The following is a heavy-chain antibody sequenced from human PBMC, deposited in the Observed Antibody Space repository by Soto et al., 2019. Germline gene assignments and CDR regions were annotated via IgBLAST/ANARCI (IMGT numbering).Heavy chain of an antibody. J-gene: IGHJ4*02. CDR1: GHIFTDYG. Sequence: ASVKVSCTASGHIFTDYGIHCVRQAPGQRLEWMGWFDVGNGDTKYSQKFQDRVTITTDTSASTAYMELSSLRSEDTAVYYCARDESRPRSNFDYWRLGSLVTVS. V-gene: IGHV1-3*01. CDR3: ARDESRPRSNFDY. CDR2: FDVGNGDT.